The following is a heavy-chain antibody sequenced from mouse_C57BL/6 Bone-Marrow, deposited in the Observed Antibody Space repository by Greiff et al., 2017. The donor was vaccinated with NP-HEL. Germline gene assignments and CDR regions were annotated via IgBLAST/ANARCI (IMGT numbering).Heavy chain of an antibody. D-gene: IGHD2-4*01. CDR2: ISDGGSYT. CDR3: ASTMITTG. V-gene: IGHV5-4*03. CDR1: GFTFSSYA. Sequence: EVKLVESGGGLVKPGGSLKLSCAASGFTFSSYAMSWVRQTPEKRLEWVATISDGGSYTYYPDNVKGRFTISRDNAKNNLYLQMSHLKSEDTAMYYCASTMITTGWGQGTTLTVSS. J-gene: IGHJ2*01.